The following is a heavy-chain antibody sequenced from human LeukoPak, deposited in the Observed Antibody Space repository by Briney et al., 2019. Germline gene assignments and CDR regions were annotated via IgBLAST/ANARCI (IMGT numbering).Heavy chain of an antibody. D-gene: IGHD3-22*01. Sequence: PSETLSLNCTVSGDSIKSDSYYWGWIRQPPGKGLEWIGTIYYSGSTYYNPSLKSRVTISVDTSKNQFSVKLSSVTAADTALYYCARHKEDFHDSSGPNFRYFDLWGRGTLVTVSS. J-gene: IGHJ2*01. V-gene: IGHV4-39*01. CDR3: ARHKEDFHDSSGPNFRYFDL. CDR1: GDSIKSDSYY. CDR2: IYYSGST.